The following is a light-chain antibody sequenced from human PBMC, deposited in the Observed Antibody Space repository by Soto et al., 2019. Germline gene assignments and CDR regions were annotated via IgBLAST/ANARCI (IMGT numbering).Light chain of an antibody. CDR3: SSYTSSSTQV. V-gene: IGLV2-14*01. CDR2: DVS. Sequence: QSALTQPASVSGSPGQSITFSCTGTSSDVGGYNYVSWYQQHPGKAPKLMIYDVSNRPSGVSNRFSGSKSGNTASLTISGLQAEDEADYYCSSYTSSSTQVFGTGTKSPS. CDR1: SSDVGGYNY. J-gene: IGLJ1*01.